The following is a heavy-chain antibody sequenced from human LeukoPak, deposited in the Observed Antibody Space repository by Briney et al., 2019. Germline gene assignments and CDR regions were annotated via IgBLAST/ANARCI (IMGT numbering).Heavy chain of an antibody. CDR2: IYSGGST. Sequence: PGGSLRLSCAASGFTVSSNYMSWVRRAPGKGLGWVSVIYSGGSTYYADSVKGRFTISRDNSKNTLYLQMNSLRAEDTAVYYCAKNPGMDPYARFDYWGQGTLVTVSS. J-gene: IGHJ4*02. V-gene: IGHV3-53*01. CDR1: GFTVSSNY. CDR3: AKNPGMDPYARFDY. D-gene: IGHD1-26*01.